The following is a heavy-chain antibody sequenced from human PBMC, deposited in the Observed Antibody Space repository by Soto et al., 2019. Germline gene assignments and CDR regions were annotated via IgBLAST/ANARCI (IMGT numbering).Heavy chain of an antibody. CDR2: IFYSGST. J-gene: IGHJ6*02. Sequence: PSETLSLTCTVSGGSITSYYLSWIRQPPGKGLEWIGYIFYSGSTNYNPSLKSRVTISVDTSKNQFSLNLSSVTAADTAVYYCARDLLGYCSGNSCYDYYGMDVWGQGTTVTVS. V-gene: IGHV4-59*01. D-gene: IGHD2-15*01. CDR3: ARDLLGYCSGNSCYDYYGMDV. CDR1: GGSITSYY.